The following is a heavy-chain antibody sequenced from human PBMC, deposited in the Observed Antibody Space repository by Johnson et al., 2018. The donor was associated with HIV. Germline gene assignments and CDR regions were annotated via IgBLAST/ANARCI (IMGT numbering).Heavy chain of an antibody. CDR2: IYSGGST. Sequence: VQLVESGGGLVQPGGSLRLSCAASGFTVSSNYMSWVRQAPGKGLEWVSVIYSGGSTYYADSVKGRFTISRDNSKNTLYLQLNSLRAEDTAVYYCAREGGIGCVGDCYSTQHDAFDIWGQGTMVTVSS. D-gene: IGHD2-21*01. V-gene: IGHV3-66*02. J-gene: IGHJ3*02. CDR3: AREGGIGCVGDCYSTQHDAFDI. CDR1: GFTVSSNY.